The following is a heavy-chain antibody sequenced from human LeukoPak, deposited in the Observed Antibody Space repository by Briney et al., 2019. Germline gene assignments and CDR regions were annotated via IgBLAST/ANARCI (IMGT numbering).Heavy chain of an antibody. CDR3: ARVGGYSSSWYLGY. J-gene: IGHJ4*02. V-gene: IGHV4-59*01. D-gene: IGHD6-19*01. Sequence: SETLSLTCTVSGGSISSYYWSWIRQPPGKGLEWIGYIYYSGSTNYNPSLKSRVTISVDTSKNQFSLKLSSVTPADTAVYYCARVGGYSSSWYLGYWGQGTLVTVSS. CDR2: IYYSGST. CDR1: GGSISSYY.